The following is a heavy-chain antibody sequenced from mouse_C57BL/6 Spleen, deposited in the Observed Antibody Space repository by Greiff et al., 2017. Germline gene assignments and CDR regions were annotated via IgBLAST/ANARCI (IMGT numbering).Heavy chain of an antibody. CDR3: ARGGYDGAMDY. J-gene: IGHJ4*01. CDR2: IYPGDGDT. D-gene: IGHD2-2*01. CDR1: GYAFSSYW. Sequence: VQLVESGAELVKPGASVKISCKASGYAFSSYWMNWVKQRPGKGLEWIGQIYPGDGDTNYNGKFKGKATLTADKSSSTAYMQLSSLTSEDSAVYFCARGGYDGAMDYWGQGTSVTVSS. V-gene: IGHV1-80*01.